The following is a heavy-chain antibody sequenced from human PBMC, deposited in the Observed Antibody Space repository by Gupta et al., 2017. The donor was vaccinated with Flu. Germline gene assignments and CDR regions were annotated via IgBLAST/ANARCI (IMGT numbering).Heavy chain of an antibody. CDR3: ARDPSRLPDYYFDS. J-gene: IGHJ4*02. V-gene: IGHV1-2*06. Sequence: RQAPGQGLEWMGRINPKNVDTNYAQGFQGRVTMTSDTSISTAYMELSRLRSDDTAVYYCARDPSRLPDYYFDSWGQGTLVTVSS. CDR2: INPKNVDT. D-gene: IGHD2-21*01.